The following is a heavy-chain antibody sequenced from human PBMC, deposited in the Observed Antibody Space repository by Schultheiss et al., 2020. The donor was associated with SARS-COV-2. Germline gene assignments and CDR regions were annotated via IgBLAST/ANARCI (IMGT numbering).Heavy chain of an antibody. CDR2: IYYSGST. Sequence: SQTLSLTCTVSGGSISSSSYYWGWIRQPPGKGLEWIGYIYYSGSTNYNPSLKSRVTISVDTSKNQFSLKLSSVTAADTAVYYCARDRGYQLYYYYGMDVWGQGTTVTVSS. CDR3: ARDRGYQLYYYYGMDV. J-gene: IGHJ6*02. D-gene: IGHD2-2*01. CDR1: GGSISSSSYY. V-gene: IGHV4-61*01.